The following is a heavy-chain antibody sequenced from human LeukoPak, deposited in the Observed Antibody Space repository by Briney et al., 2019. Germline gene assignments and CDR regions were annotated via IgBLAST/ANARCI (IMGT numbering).Heavy chain of an antibody. V-gene: IGHV1-3*01. CDR3: ARDRRRMVRGVTTTHNWFDP. CDR2: INAGNGNT. J-gene: IGHJ5*02. CDR1: GYTFTSYA. Sequence: GASVKVSCKASGYTFTSYAMHWVRQAPGQRLEWMGWINAGNGNTKYSQKFQGRVTITRDTSARTAYMELRSLRSEDTAVYYCARDRRRMVRGVTTTHNWFDPWGQGTLVTVSS. D-gene: IGHD3-10*01.